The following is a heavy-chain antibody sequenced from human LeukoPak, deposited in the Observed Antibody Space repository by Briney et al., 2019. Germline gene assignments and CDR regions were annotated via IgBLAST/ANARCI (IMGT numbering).Heavy chain of an antibody. V-gene: IGHV3-21*01. J-gene: IGHJ4*02. CDR2: ISSSSSYI. D-gene: IGHD4-17*01. Sequence: GGSLRLSCAASGSTFSSYSMNWVRQAPGKGLEWVSSISSSSSYIYYADSVKGRFTISRDNAKNSLYLQMNSLRAEDTAVYYCARDRDGDYAYWGQGTLVTVSS. CDR1: GSTFSSYS. CDR3: ARDRDGDYAY.